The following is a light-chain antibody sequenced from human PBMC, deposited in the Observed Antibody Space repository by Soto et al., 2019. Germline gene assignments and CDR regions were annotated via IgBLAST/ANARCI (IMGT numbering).Light chain of an antibody. Sequence: QSVLTQPPSASGTPGQGVAISCSGSSSHMGSNTVNWYQHLPGTAPKLLISNDNQRPSGVPDRFFGSKSGTSASLAITGLQSEDEADDYCAACDGSMNHILFCVVTKLTVL. CDR3: AACDGSMNHIL. CDR2: NDN. V-gene: IGLV1-44*01. CDR1: SSHMGSNT. J-gene: IGLJ2*01.